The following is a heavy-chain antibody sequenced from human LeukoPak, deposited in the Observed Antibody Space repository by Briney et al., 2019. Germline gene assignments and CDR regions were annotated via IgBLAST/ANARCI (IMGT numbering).Heavy chain of an antibody. Sequence: SETLSLTCTVSGGSISSGGSYWSWIRQHPGKGLEWIGYIYYNGGTYYNPSLKSRLTISSETSKDQFSLKLSSVTAADTAVYYCASDLGYCSGGSCWSIWGQGTMVTVS. D-gene: IGHD2-15*01. CDR2: IYYNGGT. CDR3: ASDLGYCSGGSCWSI. CDR1: GGSISSGGSY. V-gene: IGHV4-31*03. J-gene: IGHJ3*02.